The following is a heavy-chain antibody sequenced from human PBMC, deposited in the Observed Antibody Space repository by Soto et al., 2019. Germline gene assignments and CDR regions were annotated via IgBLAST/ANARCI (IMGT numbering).Heavy chain of an antibody. CDR3: AKDGVIRNERWELFEF. Sequence: GGSLRLSCSASGFIFSHYTISWARQAPWKGLEWVSSIGGGGDDTNYADSVKGRFTISRDNSKNTLFLQMNSLRVEDTAVYYCAKDGVIRNERWELFEFGGQGTTVPVSS. D-gene: IGHD3-10*01. V-gene: IGHV3-23*01. CDR1: GFIFSHYT. CDR2: IGGGGDDT. J-gene: IGHJ6*02.